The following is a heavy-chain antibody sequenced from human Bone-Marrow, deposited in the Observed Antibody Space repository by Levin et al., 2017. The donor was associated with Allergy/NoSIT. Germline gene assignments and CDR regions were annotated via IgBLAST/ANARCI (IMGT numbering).Heavy chain of an antibody. D-gene: IGHD3-3*01. Sequence: GGSLRLSCAASGFTFSSYSMNWVRQAPGKGLEWVSSISSSSSYIYYADSVKGRFTISRDNAKNSLYLQMNSLRAEDTAVYYCAPHLWSGYFYYYYGMDVWGQGTTVTVSS. CDR2: ISSSSSYI. J-gene: IGHJ6*02. CDR1: GFTFSSYS. CDR3: APHLWSGYFYYYYGMDV. V-gene: IGHV3-21*01.